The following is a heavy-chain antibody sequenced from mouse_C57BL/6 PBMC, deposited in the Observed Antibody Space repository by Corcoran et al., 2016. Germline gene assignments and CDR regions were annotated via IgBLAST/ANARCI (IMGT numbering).Heavy chain of an antibody. CDR1: GYTFTDYY. Sequence: QVQLKQSGAELVRPGASVKLSCKASGYTFTDYYINWVKQRPGQGLEWIARIYPGSGNTYYNEKFKGKATLTAEKSSSTAYMQLSSLTSEDSAVYFCARVKSLSNWDWFAYWGQGTLVTVSA. D-gene: IGHD4-1*01. J-gene: IGHJ3*01. CDR2: IYPGSGNT. V-gene: IGHV1-76*01. CDR3: ARVKSLSNWDWFAY.